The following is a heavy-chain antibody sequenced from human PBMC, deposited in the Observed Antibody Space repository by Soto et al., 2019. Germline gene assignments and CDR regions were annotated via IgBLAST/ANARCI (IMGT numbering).Heavy chain of an antibody. CDR2: IYYSGST. Sequence: QLQLQESGPGLVKPSETLSLTCTVSGGSISSSSYYWGWIRQPPGKGLEWIGSIYYSGSTYYNPSLKSRVTISVDTSKNQFSLKLSSVTAADTAVYYCARRYCSSTSCYGVVGGGWFDPWGQGTLVTVSS. CDR3: ARRYCSSTSCYGVVGGGWFDP. V-gene: IGHV4-39*01. J-gene: IGHJ5*02. CDR1: GGSISSSSYY. D-gene: IGHD2-2*01.